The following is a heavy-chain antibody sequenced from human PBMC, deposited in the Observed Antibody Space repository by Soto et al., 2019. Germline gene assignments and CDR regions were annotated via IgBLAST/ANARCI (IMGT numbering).Heavy chain of an antibody. CDR2: IYYSGST. D-gene: IGHD3-22*01. CDR3: ARVDSSGYQPFDY. V-gene: IGHV4-30-4*01. Sequence: SETLSLTCTVSGGSISSGDYYWSWIRQPPGKGLELIGYIYYSGSTYYNPSLKSRVTISVDTSKNQFSLKLSSVTAADTAVYYCARVDSSGYQPFDYWGQGTLVTVSS. CDR1: GGSISSGDYY. J-gene: IGHJ4*02.